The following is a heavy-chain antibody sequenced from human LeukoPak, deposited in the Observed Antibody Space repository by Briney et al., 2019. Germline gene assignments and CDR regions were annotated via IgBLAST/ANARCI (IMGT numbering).Heavy chain of an antibody. CDR3: ARDNDSSGYLRFYY. J-gene: IGHJ4*02. Sequence: ASVKVSCKASGYTFTGYYMHWVRQAPGQGLEWMGWINPNSGGTNYAQKFQGRVTMTRDTSISTAYMELSRLRSDDTAVYYCARDNDSSGYLRFYYWGQGTRVTVSS. V-gene: IGHV1-2*02. CDR2: INPNSGGT. D-gene: IGHD3-22*01. CDR1: GYTFTGYY.